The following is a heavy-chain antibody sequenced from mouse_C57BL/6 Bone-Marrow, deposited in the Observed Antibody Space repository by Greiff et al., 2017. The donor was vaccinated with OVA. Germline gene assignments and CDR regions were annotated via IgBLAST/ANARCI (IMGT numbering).Heavy chain of an antibody. Sequence: EVKLVESGGGLVKPGGSLKLSCAASGFTFSSYAMSWVRQTPEKRLEWVATISDGGSYTYYPDNVKGRFTISRDNAKNNLYLQMSHLKSEDTAMYYCAREGVYDYDGGDYFDYWGQGTTLTVSS. J-gene: IGHJ2*01. CDR2: ISDGGSYT. CDR3: AREGVYDYDGGDYFDY. D-gene: IGHD2-4*01. V-gene: IGHV5-4*01. CDR1: GFTFSSYA.